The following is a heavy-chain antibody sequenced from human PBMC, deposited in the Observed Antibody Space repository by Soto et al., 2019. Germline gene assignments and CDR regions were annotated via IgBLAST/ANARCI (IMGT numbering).Heavy chain of an antibody. Sequence: QVQLVQSGAEVKKPGSSVKVSCKASGGTFSSYTISWVRQAPGQGLEWMGRIIPILGIAIYAQNLQGRVTITEDKSTSAAYMELSSLRSEDKAVYYCARNRDYGEDVISFWGQGTLVAVSS. D-gene: IGHD4-17*01. J-gene: IGHJ4*02. CDR1: GGTFSSYT. CDR2: IIPILGIA. CDR3: ARNRDYGEDVISF. V-gene: IGHV1-69*02.